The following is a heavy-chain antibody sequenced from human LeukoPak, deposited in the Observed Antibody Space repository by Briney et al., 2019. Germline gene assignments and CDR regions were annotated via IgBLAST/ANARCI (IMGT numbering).Heavy chain of an antibody. CDR2: ICSNGST. V-gene: IGHV4-59*01. D-gene: IGHD3-22*01. J-gene: IGHJ4*02. CDR3: AGYYYERSGYDY. CDR1: GGSISSYC. Sequence: PSETLSLTCTVSGGSISSYCWSWIRQPPGKGLEWIGYICSNGSTKYNPSLKSRVTISVDTSKNQFSLKLNSVTAADTAVYYCAGYYYERSGYDYWGQGTLVTVSS.